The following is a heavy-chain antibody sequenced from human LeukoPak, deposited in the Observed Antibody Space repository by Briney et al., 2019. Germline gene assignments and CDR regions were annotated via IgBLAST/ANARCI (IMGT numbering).Heavy chain of an antibody. CDR2: VSSGGSA. J-gene: IGHJ4*02. CDR1: SGSISSTNYS. V-gene: IGHV4-39*01. D-gene: IGHD2-15*01. CDR3: AGLYCSGADCYSHQREY. Sequence: SETLSLTCSVSSGSISSTNYSWGWIRQPPGKGLEWIGSVSSGGSAYYNPSLKGRVTLSVDTSNNQFSLKLNSVTAADTAVYYCAGLYCSGADCYSHQREYWGRGTLAIVSS.